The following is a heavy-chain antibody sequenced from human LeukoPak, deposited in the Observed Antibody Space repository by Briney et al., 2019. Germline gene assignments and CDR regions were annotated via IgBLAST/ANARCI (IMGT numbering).Heavy chain of an antibody. J-gene: IGHJ4*02. D-gene: IGHD3-9*01. V-gene: IGHV3-23*01. CDR3: AKAGVLYDILTGYFDY. CDR2: ISGSGGST. CDR1: GFTFSSYA. Sequence: GGSRRLSCAASGFTFSSYAMSWVRQAPGKGLEWVSAISGSGGSTYYADSVKGRFTISRDNSKNTLYLQMNSLRAEDTAVYYCAKAGVLYDILTGYFDYWGQGTLVTVSS.